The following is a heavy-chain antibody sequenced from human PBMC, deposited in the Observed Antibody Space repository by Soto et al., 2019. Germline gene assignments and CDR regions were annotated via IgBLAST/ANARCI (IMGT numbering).Heavy chain of an antibody. D-gene: IGHD2-15*01. CDR2: IYPGDSDT. Sequence: PGESLKISCKGSGYSFTSYWIGWVRQMPGKGLEWMGIIYPGDSDTRYSPSFQGQVTISADKSISTAYLQWSSLKAPDTAMYYCARRGYCSGGSCPPYHYYGMDVWGQGTTVTVSS. J-gene: IGHJ6*02. V-gene: IGHV5-51*01. CDR1: GYSFTSYW. CDR3: ARRGYCSGGSCPPYHYYGMDV.